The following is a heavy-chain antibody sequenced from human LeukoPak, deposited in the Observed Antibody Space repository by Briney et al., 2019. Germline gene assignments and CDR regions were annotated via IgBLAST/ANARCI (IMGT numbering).Heavy chain of an antibody. CDR1: GYSISSGYY. D-gene: IGHD3-22*01. CDR2: IYHSGST. V-gene: IGHV4-38-2*02. CDR3: ARVGGALGGITSYYYHYYMDV. J-gene: IGHJ6*03. Sequence: PSETLSLTCTVSGYSISSGYYWGWIRQPPGKGLEWIGSIYHSGSTYYNPSLKSRVTISVDTSKNQFSLKLSSVTAADTAVYYCARVGGALGGITSYYYHYYMDVWGNGTTVTVSS.